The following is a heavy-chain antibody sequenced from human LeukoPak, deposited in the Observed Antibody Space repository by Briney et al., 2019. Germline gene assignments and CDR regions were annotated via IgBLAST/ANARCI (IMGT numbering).Heavy chain of an antibody. D-gene: IGHD3-22*01. CDR1: GYTFTSYD. V-gene: IGHV1-8*01. CDR2: MNPNSGNT. J-gene: IGHJ4*02. CDR3: ARGGSNYYDSSGYLGY. Sequence: ASVKVSCKASGYTFTSYDINWVRQATGQGLERMGWMNPNSGNTGYAQKFQGRVTMTRNTSISTAYMELSSLRSEDTAVYYCARGGSNYYDSSGYLGYWGQGTLVTVSS.